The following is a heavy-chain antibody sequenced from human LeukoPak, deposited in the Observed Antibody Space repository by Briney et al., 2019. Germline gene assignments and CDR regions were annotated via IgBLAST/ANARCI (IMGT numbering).Heavy chain of an antibody. V-gene: IGHV4-39*01. CDR1: GGSISSSSYY. CDR2: IYYSGST. Sequence: SETLSLTCTVSGGSISSSSYYWGWIRQPPGKGLEWIGSIYYSGSTYYNPSLKSRVTISVDTSKNQFSLKLSSVTAADTAVYYCARATSPMVSPIAAAGIHYYYYMDVWGKGTTVTVSS. CDR3: ARATSPMVSPIAAAGIHYYYYMDV. D-gene: IGHD6-13*01. J-gene: IGHJ6*03.